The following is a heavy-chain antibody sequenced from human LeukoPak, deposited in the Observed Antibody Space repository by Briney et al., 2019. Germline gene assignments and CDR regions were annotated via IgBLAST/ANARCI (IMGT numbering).Heavy chain of an antibody. CDR2: INHSGSP. CDR1: GGSFSGYY. V-gene: IGHV4-34*01. CDR3: ARARPKMWYSSSRGSNDY. Sequence: SETLSLTCAVYGGSFSGYYWSWIRQPPGKGLEWDGEINHSGSPNYNPSLKSRVTISVDTSKNQFSLKLSSVTAADTAVYYCARARPKMWYSSSRGSNDYWGQGTLVTVSS. J-gene: IGHJ4*02. D-gene: IGHD6-13*01.